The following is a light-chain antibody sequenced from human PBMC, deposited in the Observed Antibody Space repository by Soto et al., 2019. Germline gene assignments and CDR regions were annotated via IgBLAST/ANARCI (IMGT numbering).Light chain of an antibody. CDR3: QQSNNWPPLT. Sequence: ENGMRQSPSTLAVKGGEGATGSCRASQSVAGNLAWYQQKPGQPPRLLIYGVSTRATGVPARFSGSGSETDFSLTISRLQIEDFALYYCQQSNNWPPLTFGGGTKVDIK. CDR2: GVS. V-gene: IGKV3-15*01. J-gene: IGKJ4*01. CDR1: QSVAGN.